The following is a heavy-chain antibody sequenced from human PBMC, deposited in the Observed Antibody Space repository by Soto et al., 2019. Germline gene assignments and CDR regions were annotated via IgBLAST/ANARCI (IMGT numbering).Heavy chain of an antibody. V-gene: IGHV3-30-3*01. CDR2: ISYDGSNK. CDR3: ASSGNEWNYYDYGMDV. J-gene: IGHJ6*02. D-gene: IGHD5-12*01. CDR1: GFTFSSYA. Sequence: QVQLVESGGGVVQPGRSLRLSCAASGFTFSSYAMHWVRQAPGKGLEWVAVISYDGSNKYYADSVKGRFTISRDNSKNXLYLQMNSLRAEDTAVYYCASSGNEWNYYDYGMDVWGQGTTVTVSS.